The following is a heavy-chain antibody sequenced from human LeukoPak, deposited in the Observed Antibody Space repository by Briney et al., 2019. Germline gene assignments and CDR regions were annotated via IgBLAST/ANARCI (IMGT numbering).Heavy chain of an antibody. CDR3: ATGTRYYGMDV. J-gene: IGHJ6*02. CDR1: GYTFTKYY. CDR2: INLSGGST. D-gene: IGHD3-10*01. V-gene: IGHV1-46*04. Sequence: GASVKVSCKASGYTFTKYYVHWVRQAPGQGLEWMGIINLSGGSTSYAQKLQGRVTMTRDTSTSTVYMELSSLRSEDTAAYYCATGTRYYGMDVWGQGTTVTVSS.